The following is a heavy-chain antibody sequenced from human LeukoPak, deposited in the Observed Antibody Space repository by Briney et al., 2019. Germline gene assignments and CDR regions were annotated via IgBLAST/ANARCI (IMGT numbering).Heavy chain of an antibody. CDR2: INPNSGGT. Sequence: ASVKVSCKASGYTFTGYYMHWVRQAPGQGLEWMGWINPNSGGTNYAQKFQGRVTMTRDTSISTAYMELSRLRSDDTAVYYCARDGSSHGDLSLVLHYYYMDVWGKGTTVTVSS. J-gene: IGHJ6*03. D-gene: IGHD4-17*01. V-gene: IGHV1-2*02. CDR3: ARDGSSHGDLSLVLHYYYMDV. CDR1: GYTFTGYY.